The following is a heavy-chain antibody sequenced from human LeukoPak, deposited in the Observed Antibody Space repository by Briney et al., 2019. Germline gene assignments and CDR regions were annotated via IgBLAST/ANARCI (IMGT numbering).Heavy chain of an antibody. CDR1: GYSFTSYW. Sequence: GESLKISCKGSGYSFTSYWIGWVRQMPGKGLEWMGIIYPGDSDTRYSPSFQGQVTISADKSISTAYLQWSSLKASDTAMYYCATKGPPYYYGSGSYYDPFDIWGQGTMVTVSS. CDR3: ATKGPPYYYGSGSYYDPFDI. V-gene: IGHV5-51*01. J-gene: IGHJ3*02. D-gene: IGHD3-10*01. CDR2: IYPGDSDT.